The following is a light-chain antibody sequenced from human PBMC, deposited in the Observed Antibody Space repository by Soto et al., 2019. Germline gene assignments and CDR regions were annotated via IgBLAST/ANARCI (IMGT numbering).Light chain of an antibody. CDR3: QQYYSYSSVVT. Sequence: DIQMTQSPSTLSASVGDRVTITCRASQSISSWLAWYQQKPGKAPELLIYDASSLQSGVPSRFSGSGSGTEFPLTISSLQHDDFATHYCQQYYSYSSVVTFGPGTKVDFK. CDR1: QSISSW. V-gene: IGKV1-5*01. CDR2: DAS. J-gene: IGKJ3*01.